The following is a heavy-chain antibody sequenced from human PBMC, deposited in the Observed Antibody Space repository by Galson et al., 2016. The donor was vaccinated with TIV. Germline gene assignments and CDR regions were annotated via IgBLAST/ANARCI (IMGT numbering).Heavy chain of an antibody. CDR3: ARERRYCGNECYLYYYYGMDV. CDR2: IYSDGST. Sequence: SLRLSCAASGFSFDEYAMHWVRQVPGKGLEWVSMIYSDGSTYYADSVKGRFTISRDNSKNTLYLQMNRLRVEDTAVYYCARERRYCGNECYLYYYYGMDVWGPGTTVTVSS. J-gene: IGHJ6*02. CDR1: GFSFDEYA. D-gene: IGHD2-21*01. V-gene: IGHV3-66*02.